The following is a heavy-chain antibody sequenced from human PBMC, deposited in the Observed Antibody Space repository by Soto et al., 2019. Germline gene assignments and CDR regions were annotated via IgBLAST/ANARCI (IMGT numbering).Heavy chain of an antibody. J-gene: IGHJ3*02. D-gene: IGHD2-21*02. CDR1: GYTFTSYY. CDR3: ARDSPPSYCGGDCYAFDI. Sequence: QVQLVQSGAEVKKPGASVKVSCKASGYTFTSYYMHWVRQAPGQGLEWMGIINPSGGSTSYAQKFQGRVTMTRDTSTSTVYMELSSLRSEDTAVYYCARDSPPSYCGGDCYAFDIWGQGTMVTVSS. CDR2: INPSGGST. V-gene: IGHV1-46*01.